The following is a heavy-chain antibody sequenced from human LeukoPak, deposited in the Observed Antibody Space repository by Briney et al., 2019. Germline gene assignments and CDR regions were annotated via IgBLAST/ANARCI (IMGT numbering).Heavy chain of an antibody. Sequence: PGGSLRLSCAASEFTFSSYAINWVRQAPGKGLEWVSAISGSGGSTYYADSVKGRFTISRDNSKNTLYLQMNSLRAEDTAVYYCAKGGRTGDLLVQRTFDYWGQGTLVTVSS. J-gene: IGHJ4*02. V-gene: IGHV3-23*01. CDR3: AKGGRTGDLLVQRTFDY. CDR1: EFTFSSYA. CDR2: ISGSGGST. D-gene: IGHD7-27*01.